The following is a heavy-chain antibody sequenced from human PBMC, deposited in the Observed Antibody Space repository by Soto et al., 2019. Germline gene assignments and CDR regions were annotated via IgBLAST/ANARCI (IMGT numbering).Heavy chain of an antibody. V-gene: IGHV4-31*03. Sequence: SETLSLTCTVSGGSISSGGYYWSWIRQHPGKGLEWIGYIYYSGSTYYNPSLKSRVTISVDTSKNQFSLKLSSVTAADTAVYYCARVHVDTAIGWFDPWGQGTLVTVSS. CDR1: GGSISSGGYY. J-gene: IGHJ5*02. CDR3: ARVHVDTAIGWFDP. D-gene: IGHD5-18*01. CDR2: IYYSGST.